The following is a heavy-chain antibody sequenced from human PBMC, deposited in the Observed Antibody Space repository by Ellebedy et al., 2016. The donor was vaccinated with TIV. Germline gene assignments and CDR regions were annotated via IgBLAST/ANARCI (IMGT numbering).Heavy chain of an antibody. Sequence: PGGSLRLSCAASGFIFDDYAMHWVRQVPGKGLEWVSGISWNGVHKGHADSVKGRFTISRDNAKNSLYLQMNSLIAEDTALYYCARGDYHGAGSYCDYWGQGTLVTVSS. D-gene: IGHD3-10*01. CDR3: ARGDYHGAGSYCDY. V-gene: IGHV3-9*01. CDR2: ISWNGVHK. J-gene: IGHJ4*02. CDR1: GFIFDDYA.